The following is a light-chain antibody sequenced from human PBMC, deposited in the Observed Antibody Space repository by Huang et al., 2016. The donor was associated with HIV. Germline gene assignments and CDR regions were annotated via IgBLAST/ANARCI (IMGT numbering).Light chain of an antibody. Sequence: QLTQSPPSLSASVGDTILISCRASQDIGTSLAWYQQKTGRAPKLLISGASTLQTGVPSRFSGDSAGTFFTLFITGLKPEDFATYYCQQLHTYPITFGQGTRLDIK. J-gene: IGKJ5*01. CDR1: QDIGTS. CDR3: QQLHTYPIT. CDR2: GAS. V-gene: IGKV1-13*02.